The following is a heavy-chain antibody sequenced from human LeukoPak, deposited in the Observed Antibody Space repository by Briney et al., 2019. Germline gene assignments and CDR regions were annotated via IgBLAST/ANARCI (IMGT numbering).Heavy chain of an antibody. V-gene: IGHV3-30*03. CDR3: ARGKQEGGWGFGELLWYYYYYMDV. J-gene: IGHJ6*03. CDR2: ISYDGSNK. CDR1: GFTFSSYG. D-gene: IGHD3-10*01. Sequence: GGSLRLSCAASGFTFSSYGMHWVRQAPGKGLEWVAVISYDGSNKYYADSVKGRFTISRDNSKNTLYLQMNSLRAEDTAVYYCARGKQEGGWGFGELLWYYYYYMDVWGKGTTVTISS.